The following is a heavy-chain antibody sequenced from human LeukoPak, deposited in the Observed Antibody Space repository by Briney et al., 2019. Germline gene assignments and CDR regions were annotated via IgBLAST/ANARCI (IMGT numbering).Heavy chain of an antibody. D-gene: IGHD3-10*01. CDR2: IRSKANSYAT. CDR3: TSPHGGGDY. J-gene: IGHJ4*02. Sequence: GGSLRLSCAASGFTFSSSAMHWVRQASGKGLEWVGRIRSKANSYATAYAASVKGRFTISRDDSKNTAYLQMNSLKTEDTAVYYCTSPHGGGDYWGQGTLVTVSS. CDR1: GFTFSSSA. V-gene: IGHV3-73*01.